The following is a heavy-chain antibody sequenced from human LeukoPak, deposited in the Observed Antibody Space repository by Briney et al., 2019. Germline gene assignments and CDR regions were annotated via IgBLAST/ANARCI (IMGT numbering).Heavy chain of an antibody. V-gene: IGHV4-31*03. CDR1: GGSISSGGYY. Sequence: SQTLSLTCTVSGGSISSGGYYWSWIRQHPGKGLKWIGYIYYSGSTYYNPSLKSRVTISVDTSKNQFSLKLSSVTAADTAVYYCARVGGIGPTLNWFDPWGQGTLVTVSS. CDR2: IYYSGST. D-gene: IGHD2-15*01. J-gene: IGHJ5*02. CDR3: ARVGGIGPTLNWFDP.